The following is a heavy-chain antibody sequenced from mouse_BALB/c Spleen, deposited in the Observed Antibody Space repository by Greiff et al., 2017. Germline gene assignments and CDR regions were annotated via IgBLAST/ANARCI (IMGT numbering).Heavy chain of an antibody. CDR2: IDPANGNT. Sequence: EVQLQQSGAELVKPGASVKLSCTASGFNIKDTYMHWVKQRPEQGLEWIGRIDPANGNTKYDPKFQGKATITADTSSNTAYLQLSSLTSEDTAVYYCARGSSGPAWFAYWGQGTLVTVSA. CDR3: ARGSSGPAWFAY. V-gene: IGHV14-3*02. J-gene: IGHJ3*01. CDR1: GFNIKDTY. D-gene: IGHD3-1*01.